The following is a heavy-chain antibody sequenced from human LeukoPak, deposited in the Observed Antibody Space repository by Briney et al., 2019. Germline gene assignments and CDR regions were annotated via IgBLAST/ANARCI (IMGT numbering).Heavy chain of an antibody. D-gene: IGHD2-21*01. CDR3: ARGDCGGDCSPS. V-gene: IGHV3-30-3*01. J-gene: IGHJ5*02. CDR2: ISYDGSNK. Sequence: GGSLRLSCAASGFIFSSYAMHWVRQAPGKGLEWVAVISYDGSNKYYADSVKGRFTISRDNSKNTLYLQINSLGAEDTAVYYCARGDCGGDCSPSWGQGTLVTVSS. CDR1: GFIFSSYA.